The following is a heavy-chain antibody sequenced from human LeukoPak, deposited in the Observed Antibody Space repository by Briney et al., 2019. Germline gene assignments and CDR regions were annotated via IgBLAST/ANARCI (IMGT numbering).Heavy chain of an antibody. V-gene: IGHV4-34*01. Sequence: SETLSLTCAVYGGSFSGYYWSWIRQPPGEGLEWIGEINHSGSTNYNPSLKSRVTISVDTSKNQFSLKLSSVTAADTAVYYCARGGGTGTTWSRGPNWFDPWGQGTLVTVSS. CDR1: GGSFSGYY. D-gene: IGHD1-7*01. CDR2: INHSGST. J-gene: IGHJ5*02. CDR3: ARGGGTGTTWSRGPNWFDP.